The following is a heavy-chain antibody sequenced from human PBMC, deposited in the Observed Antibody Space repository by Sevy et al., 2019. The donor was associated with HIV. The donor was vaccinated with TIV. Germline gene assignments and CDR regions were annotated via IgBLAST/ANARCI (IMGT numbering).Heavy chain of an antibody. J-gene: IGHJ6*02. V-gene: IGHV1-2*02. D-gene: IGHD3-3*01. CDR1: EYTFTGYY. Sequence: ASVKVSYKASEYTFTGYYIHWVRQAPGQGLEWMGCINPDTGVTRYIQKLQGRVSMTRDTSISTAYMELRSLSPDHTAEYFCARRFCGGAKCYEDYYFAMDVWGQGTTVTVSS. CDR2: INPDTGVT. CDR3: ARRFCGGAKCYEDYYFAMDV.